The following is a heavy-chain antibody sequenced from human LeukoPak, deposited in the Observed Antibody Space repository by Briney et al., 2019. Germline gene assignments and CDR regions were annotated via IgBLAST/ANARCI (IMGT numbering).Heavy chain of an antibody. D-gene: IGHD5-24*01. CDR1: GGSFSGYY. CDR3: AKDRRDGYNAFDY. Sequence: SETLSLTCAVYGGSFSGYYWSWIRQPPGKGLEWIGEINHSGSTNYNPPLKSRVTISVDTSKNQFSLKLSSVTAADTAVYYCAKDRRDGYNAFDYWGQGTLVTVSS. J-gene: IGHJ4*02. CDR2: INHSGST. V-gene: IGHV4-34*01.